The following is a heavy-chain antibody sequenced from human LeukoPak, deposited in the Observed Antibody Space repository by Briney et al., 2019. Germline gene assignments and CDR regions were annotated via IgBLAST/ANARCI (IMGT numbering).Heavy chain of an antibody. J-gene: IGHJ6*02. D-gene: IGHD3-22*01. Sequence: ASVKVSCKVSGYTFTSYYMHWVRQAPGQGLEWMGIINPSGGSTSYAQKFQGRVTMTRDTSTSTVYMELSSLRSEDTAVYYCARDLVYYDSSGYYEVYYYYGMDVWGQGTTVTVSS. CDR2: INPSGGST. V-gene: IGHV1-46*01. CDR3: ARDLVYYDSSGYYEVYYYYGMDV. CDR1: GYTFTSYY.